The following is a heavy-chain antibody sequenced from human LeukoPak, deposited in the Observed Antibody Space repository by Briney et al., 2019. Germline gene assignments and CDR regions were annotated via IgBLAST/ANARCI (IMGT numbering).Heavy chain of an antibody. Sequence: ASVKISCQASGYSFTSSWIGWARQMPGKGLEWMAIISPGDSDTRYSPSFQGQVTISADKSISTVYLQWGSLKASDTAMYYCARQPGAGWFDPWGQGTLVTVSS. V-gene: IGHV5-51*01. J-gene: IGHJ5*02. D-gene: IGHD3-10*01. CDR2: ISPGDSDT. CDR3: ARQPGAGWFDP. CDR1: GYSFTSSW.